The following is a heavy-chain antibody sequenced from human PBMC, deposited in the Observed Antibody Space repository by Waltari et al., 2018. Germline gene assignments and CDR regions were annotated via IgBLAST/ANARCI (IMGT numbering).Heavy chain of an antibody. J-gene: IGHJ4*02. CDR2: ISYDGSNK. CDR1: GFTFSSYA. Sequence: QVQLVESGGGVVQPGRSLRLSCAASGFTFSSYAMHWVRQAPGKGLEWVAVISYDGSNKYYADSVKGRFTISRDNSKNTLYLQMNSLRAEDTAVYYCARDGAIYDLGGYFDYWGQGTLVTVSS. V-gene: IGHV3-30-3*01. CDR3: ARDGAIYDLGGYFDY. D-gene: IGHD5-12*01.